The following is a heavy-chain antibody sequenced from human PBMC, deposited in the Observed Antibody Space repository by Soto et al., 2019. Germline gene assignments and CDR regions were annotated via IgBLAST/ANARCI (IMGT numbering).Heavy chain of an antibody. V-gene: IGHV4-30-2*01. CDR2: IYHSGST. D-gene: IGHD6-13*01. Sequence: SETLSLTCAVSGGSISSGGYSWSWIRQPPGKGLEWIGYIYHSGSTYYNPSLKSRVTISVDRSKNQFSLKLSSVTAADTAVYYCARGIRPIAAAWDLKKYYFDYWGQGTLVTVSS. J-gene: IGHJ4*02. CDR1: GGSISSGGYS. CDR3: ARGIRPIAAAWDLKKYYFDY.